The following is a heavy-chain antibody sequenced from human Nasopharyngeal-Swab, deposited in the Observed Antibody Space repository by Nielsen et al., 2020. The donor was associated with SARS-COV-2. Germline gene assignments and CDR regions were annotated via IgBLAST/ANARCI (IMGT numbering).Heavy chain of an antibody. CDR2: INHSGST. J-gene: IGHJ6*02. Sequence: SETLSLTCAVYGGSFSGYYWSWIRQPPGKGLEWIGEINHSGSTNYNPSLKSRVTISVDTSKNQFSLKLSSVTAADTAVYYCARGGSLKQQLGPGYYYYGMDVWGQGTTVTVSS. D-gene: IGHD6-13*01. V-gene: IGHV4-34*01. CDR1: GGSFSGYY. CDR3: ARGGSLKQQLGPGYYYYGMDV.